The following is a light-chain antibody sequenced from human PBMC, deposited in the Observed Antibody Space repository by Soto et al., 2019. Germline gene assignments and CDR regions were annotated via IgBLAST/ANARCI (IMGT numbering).Light chain of an antibody. Sequence: QSVLTQPPSASGTPGQRLTISCSGSSSNIGSNTVNWYQQLPGTAPKLLIYTNDQRPSGVPDRFSGSKSGTSASLAISGLQSEDEADYFCAAWDDSLNGYVFATGTKLTVL. CDR1: SSNIGSNT. CDR3: AAWDDSLNGYV. J-gene: IGLJ1*01. CDR2: TND. V-gene: IGLV1-44*01.